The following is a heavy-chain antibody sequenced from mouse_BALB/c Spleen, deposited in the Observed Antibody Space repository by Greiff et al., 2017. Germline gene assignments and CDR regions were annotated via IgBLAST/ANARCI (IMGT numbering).Heavy chain of an antibody. J-gene: IGHJ2*01. Sequence: VQLQQSGAELVRPGALVKLSCKASGFNIKDYYMHWVKQRPEQGLEWIGWIDPENGNTIYDPKFQGKASITADTSSNTAYLQLSSLTSEDTAVYYCARREDYFDDWGQGTTLTVSS. CDR2: IDPENGNT. CDR3: ARREDYFDD. CDR1: GFNIKDYY. V-gene: IGHV14-1*02.